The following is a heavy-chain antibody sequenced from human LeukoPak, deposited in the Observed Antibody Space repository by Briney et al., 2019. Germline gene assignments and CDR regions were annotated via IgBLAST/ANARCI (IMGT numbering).Heavy chain of an antibody. V-gene: IGHV4-59*12. J-gene: IGHJ5*02. CDR1: GGSISSYY. D-gene: IGHD3-10*01. Sequence: SETLSLTCTVSGGSISSYYWSWVRQPPGKGLEWVGYIYYSGSTNYNPSLKSRVTISVDTSKNQFSLKLSSEIAADTAVYYCARDDGSGSYEGWFDPWGQGTLVTVSS. CDR3: ARDDGSGSYEGWFDP. CDR2: IYYSGST.